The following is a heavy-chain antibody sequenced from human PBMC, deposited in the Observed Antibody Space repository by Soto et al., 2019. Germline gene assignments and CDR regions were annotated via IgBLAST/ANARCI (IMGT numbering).Heavy chain of an antibody. CDR2: IYYSGST. J-gene: IGHJ5*02. CDR1: GGSISSGDYC. Sequence: SETLSLTCTVSGGSISSGDYCWSWIRQPPGKGLEWIGYIYYSGSTYYNPSLKSRVTISVDTSKNQFSLQLRSVTAADTAVYYCARGRGADRPGSFDPWGQGTLVTVSS. V-gene: IGHV4-30-4*01. CDR3: ARGRGADRPGSFDP. D-gene: IGHD6-6*01.